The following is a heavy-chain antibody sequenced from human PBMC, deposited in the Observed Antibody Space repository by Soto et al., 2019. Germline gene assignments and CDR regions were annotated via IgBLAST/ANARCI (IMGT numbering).Heavy chain of an antibody. J-gene: IGHJ6*02. CDR3: AREQQRVPYSYYYYGMDV. CDR1: GGTFSSYA. CDR2: IIPIFGTA. D-gene: IGHD6-13*01. V-gene: IGHV1-69*06. Sequence: SVKVSCKASGGTFSSYAISWVRQAPGQGLEWMGGIIPIFGTANYAQRFQGRVTITADKSTSTAYMELSSLRSEDAAVYYCAREQQRVPYSYYYYGMDVWGQGTTVTVSS.